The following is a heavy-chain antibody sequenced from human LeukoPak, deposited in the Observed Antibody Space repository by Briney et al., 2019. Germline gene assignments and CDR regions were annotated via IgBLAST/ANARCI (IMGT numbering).Heavy chain of an antibody. CDR2: MNPNSGNT. J-gene: IGHJ3*02. D-gene: IGHD3-3*01. CDR3: PRRMPDLVTIFGVVIGWDAFDI. V-gene: IGHV1-8*01. Sequence: ASVKVSCKASGYTFTSHDINWVRQATGQGREWMGWMNPNSGNTGYAQKFQGRVTITRDTSINTAYMELHSLRSGDTAVYYCPRRMPDLVTIFGVVIGWDAFDIWGQGTMVTVSS. CDR1: GYTFTSHD.